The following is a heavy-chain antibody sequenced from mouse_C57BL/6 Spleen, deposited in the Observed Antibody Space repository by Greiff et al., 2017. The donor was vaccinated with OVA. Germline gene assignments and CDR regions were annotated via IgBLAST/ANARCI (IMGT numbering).Heavy chain of an antibody. CDR3: ARDPIYYGYDDFDY. CDR2: ISYDGSN. CDR1: GYSITSGYY. J-gene: IGHJ2*01. D-gene: IGHD2-2*01. V-gene: IGHV3-6*01. Sequence: EVQLQESGPGLVKPSQSLSLTCSVTGYSITSGYYWNWIRQFPGNKLEWMGYISYDGSNNYNPSLKNRISITRDTSKNQFFLKLNSVTTEDTATYYCARDPIYYGYDDFDYWGQCTTLTVSS.